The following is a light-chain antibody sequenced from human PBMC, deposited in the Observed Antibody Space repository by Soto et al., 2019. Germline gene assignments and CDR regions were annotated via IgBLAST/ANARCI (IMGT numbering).Light chain of an antibody. J-gene: IGKJ1*01. CDR2: KAS. CDR1: QSISSW. Sequence: DIQMTQSPSTLSASVGDRVTITCRASQSISSWLAWYQQKPGKAPKLLIYKASSLESGVPSRFSGSGSGKESTLTISSLQPDDFATYYCQQYNSYSRTFGQGTK. V-gene: IGKV1-5*03. CDR3: QQYNSYSRT.